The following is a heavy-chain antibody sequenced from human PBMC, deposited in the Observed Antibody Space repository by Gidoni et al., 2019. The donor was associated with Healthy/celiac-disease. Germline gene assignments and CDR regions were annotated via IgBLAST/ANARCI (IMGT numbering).Heavy chain of an antibody. D-gene: IGHD3-16*02. Sequence: QVQLVQSGAEVKKPGASVKVSCKASGYTFTGYYMHWVRQAPGQGLEWMGWINPNSGGTNYAQKFQGRVTMTRDTSISTAYMELSRLRSDDTAVYYCARDLDPYDYIWGSYRSPFDYWGQGTLVTVSS. V-gene: IGHV1-2*02. J-gene: IGHJ4*02. CDR3: ARDLDPYDYIWGSYRSPFDY. CDR2: INPNSGGT. CDR1: GYTFTGYY.